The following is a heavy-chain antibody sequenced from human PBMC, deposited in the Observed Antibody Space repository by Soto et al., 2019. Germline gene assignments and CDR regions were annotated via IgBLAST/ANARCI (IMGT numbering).Heavy chain of an antibody. Sequence: QIQLVQSGAEVKKPGASVKVSCKTSGFTFKGYYIYWVRQAPGQGLELMGWISTYNGITQYTESLQDRVTMTIETSASTARLELRSLTSEDTAVYFSVRGDTYYSEWYFQYWGQGTLVIVSS. CDR3: VRGDTYYSEWYFQY. J-gene: IGHJ4*02. V-gene: IGHV1-18*01. CDR1: GFTFKGYY. CDR2: ISTYNGIT. D-gene: IGHD2-21*01.